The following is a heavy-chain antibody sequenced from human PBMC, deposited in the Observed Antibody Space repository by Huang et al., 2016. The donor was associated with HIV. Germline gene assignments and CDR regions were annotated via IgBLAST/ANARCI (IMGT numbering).Heavy chain of an antibody. CDR1: GYTFTHYA. CDR3: ARERYYYDRSGYYTPVEYFHH. Sequence: QVPLVQSGAEVKKLGASVKVSCKASGYTFTHYAINWVRQAPGQSLEWMGWSSGYKCKTNYAQKVQGRVTMTKDTSTSTAYMELRILIPDDTAVDYCARERYYYDRSGYYTPVEYFHHWGQGTLVTVSS. D-gene: IGHD3-22*01. J-gene: IGHJ1*01. V-gene: IGHV1-18*01. CDR2: SSGYKCKT.